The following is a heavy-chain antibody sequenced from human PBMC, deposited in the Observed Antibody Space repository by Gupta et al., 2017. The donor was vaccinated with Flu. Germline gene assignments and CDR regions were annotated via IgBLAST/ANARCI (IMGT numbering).Heavy chain of an antibody. Sequence: GFTFTDYYIHWARQAPGQGLEWMGWITPNSGGTNYAQRFQGRVTVTRDTSISTVYMELTSLTSDDTAIYYCARERSTTVDYWGQGTRVTVSS. D-gene: IGHD1-26*01. CDR2: ITPNSGGT. V-gene: IGHV1-2*02. CDR1: GFTFTDYY. J-gene: IGHJ4*02. CDR3: ARERSTTVDY.